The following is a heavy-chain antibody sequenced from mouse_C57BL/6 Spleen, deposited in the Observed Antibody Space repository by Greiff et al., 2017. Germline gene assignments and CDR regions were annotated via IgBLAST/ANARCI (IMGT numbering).Heavy chain of an antibody. V-gene: IGHV5-17*01. CDR3: ARPGYYSGNSYVSAIDY. CDR1: GFTFSDYG. D-gene: IGHD1-1*01. Sequence: EVKLVESGGGLVKPGGSLKLSCAASGFTFSDYGMHWVRQAPEKGLEWVAYISSGSSTIYYADTVKGRFTISRDNAKDTLFLQMTSLRSEDTAMYYCARPGYYSGNSYVSAIDYWGQGTSVTVSS. CDR2: ISSGSSTI. J-gene: IGHJ4*01.